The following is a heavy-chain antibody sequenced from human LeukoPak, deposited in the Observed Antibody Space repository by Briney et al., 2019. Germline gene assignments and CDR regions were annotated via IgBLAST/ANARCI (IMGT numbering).Heavy chain of an antibody. V-gene: IGHV3-48*03. J-gene: IGHJ4*02. CDR1: RFTFSSYE. D-gene: IGHD3-10*01. Sequence: GGSLRLSCAASRFTFSSYEMNWVRQAPGKGLEWVSYISSSGRTIYYADSVKGRFTISTDNAKNSLYLQMNSLRAEDTAVYYCASGNKWFGELTVWGQGTLVTVSS. CDR3: ASGNKWFGELTV. CDR2: ISSSGRTI.